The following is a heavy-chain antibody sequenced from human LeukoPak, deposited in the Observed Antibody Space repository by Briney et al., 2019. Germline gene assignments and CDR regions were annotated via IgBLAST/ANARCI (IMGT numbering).Heavy chain of an antibody. Sequence: ASVKVSCKASGGTFSSYAISWLRQAPGQGLEWMGRIIPVLGIANYAQKFQGRVTITADKSTSTAYMELSSLRSEDTAVYYCARNLYDYVWGSFHWGQGTLVTVSS. J-gene: IGHJ4*02. D-gene: IGHD3-16*01. V-gene: IGHV1-69*04. CDR2: IIPVLGIA. CDR1: GGTFSSYA. CDR3: ARNLYDYVWGSFH.